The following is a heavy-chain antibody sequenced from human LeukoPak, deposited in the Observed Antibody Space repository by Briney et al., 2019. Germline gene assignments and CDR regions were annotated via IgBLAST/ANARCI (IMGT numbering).Heavy chain of an antibody. Sequence: PGGSLRLSCAASGFTFSSYWMHWVRQAPGKGLVWVSRINSDGSSTSYADSVKGRFTISRDNSKNTLYLQMDSLRAEDTALYYCAKGDGPYYYMDVWGKGTTVTISS. V-gene: IGHV3-74*01. J-gene: IGHJ6*03. CDR1: GFTFSSYW. CDR2: INSDGSST. CDR3: AKGDGPYYYMDV.